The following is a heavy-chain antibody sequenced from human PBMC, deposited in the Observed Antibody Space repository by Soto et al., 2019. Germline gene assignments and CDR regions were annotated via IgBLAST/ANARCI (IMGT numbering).Heavy chain of an antibody. D-gene: IGHD4-17*01. V-gene: IGHV3-23*01. CDR1: GFTFSSYA. J-gene: IGHJ6*04. CDR3: AKARMTTVTTSQLGIPQDV. Sequence: GGSLRLSCAASGFTFSSYAMSWVRQAPGKGLEWVSAISGSGGSTYYADSVKGRFTISRDNSKNTLYLQMNSLRAEDTAVYYCAKARMTTVTTSQLGIPQDVWGKGTTVTVSS. CDR2: ISGSGGST.